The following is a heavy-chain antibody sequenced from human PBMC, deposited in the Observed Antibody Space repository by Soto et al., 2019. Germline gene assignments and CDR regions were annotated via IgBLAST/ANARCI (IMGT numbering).Heavy chain of an antibody. CDR2: INHSGST. V-gene: IGHV4-34*01. J-gene: IGHJ6*02. CDR3: ARGQGGYYYSHYYYGMDV. D-gene: IGHD3-22*01. Sequence: SETMSLTCAVYGGTFSGYYWSWIRQNTGKGLEWIEEINHSGSTNYNPSLKSRVTISVDTSKNQFSLKLSSVTAADTAVYYCARGQGGYYYSHYYYGMDVWGQGTTVTVSS. CDR1: GGTFSGYY.